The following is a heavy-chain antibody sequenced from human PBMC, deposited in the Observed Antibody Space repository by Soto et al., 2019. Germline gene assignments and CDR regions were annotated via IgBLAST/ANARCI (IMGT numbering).Heavy chain of an antibody. CDR2: ISFDGNNE. CDR1: GFTFSSYA. J-gene: IGHJ6*02. CDR3: ARDWRRYVGSYYGMDV. Sequence: QVQLVESGGGVVQPGRSLRLSCAGSGFTFSSYAMHWVRQAPGKGLEWVAVISFDGNNEYYADSVKGRFTISRDSSKNXLFLQMNSLRPEDTAVYYCARDWRRYVGSYYGMDVWGQGTTVTVSS. D-gene: IGHD3-10*01. V-gene: IGHV3-30-3*01.